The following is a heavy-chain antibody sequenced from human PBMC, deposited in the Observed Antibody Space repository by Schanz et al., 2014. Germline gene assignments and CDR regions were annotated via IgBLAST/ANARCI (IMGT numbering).Heavy chain of an antibody. J-gene: IGHJ2*01. CDR3: VRVPSRDVSFDL. V-gene: IGHV1-2*04. D-gene: IGHD3-16*01. Sequence: QVQLVQSGAEVKKPGASVKVSCKASGYTFTGYYMHWVRQAPGQGLEWMGWINPNSGTTNYAQKFQGWVTMTRDKSITTAYMELRSLRSDDTAHYYCVRVPSRDVSFDLWGRGTLITVSS. CDR1: GYTFTGYY. CDR2: INPNSGTT.